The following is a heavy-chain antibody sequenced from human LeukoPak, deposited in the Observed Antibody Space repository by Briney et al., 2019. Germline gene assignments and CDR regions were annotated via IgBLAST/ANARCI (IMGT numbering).Heavy chain of an antibody. CDR3: ARTLRPRAFDI. CDR1: GGSISSYY. Sequence: SETLSLTCTASGGSISSYYWSWIRQPPGKGLEWIGYICHSGSTYYNPSLKSRVTISVDRSKNQFSLKLSSVTAADTAVYYCARTLRPRAFDIWGQGTMVTVSS. D-gene: IGHD3-16*01. V-gene: IGHV4-59*12. J-gene: IGHJ3*02. CDR2: ICHSGST.